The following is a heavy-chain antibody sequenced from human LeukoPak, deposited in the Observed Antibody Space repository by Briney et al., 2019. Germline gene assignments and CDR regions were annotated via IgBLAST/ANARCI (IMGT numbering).Heavy chain of an antibody. CDR1: GFTFSNAW. V-gene: IGHV3-15*01. J-gene: IGHJ4*02. CDR3: TREWELPGTDFDY. D-gene: IGHD1-26*01. CDR2: IKSKTDGGTT. Sequence: PGGSLRLSCAASGFTFSNAWMSWVRQAPGKGLEWVGRIKSKTDGGTTDYAAPVKGRFTIPRDDSKNTLYLQMNSLKTEDTAVYYCTREWELPGTDFDYWGQGTLVTVSS.